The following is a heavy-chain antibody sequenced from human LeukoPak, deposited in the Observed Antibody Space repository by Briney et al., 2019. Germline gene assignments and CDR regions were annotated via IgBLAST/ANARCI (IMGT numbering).Heavy chain of an antibody. D-gene: IGHD6-19*01. V-gene: IGHV3-73*01. CDR2: IRSKANRYAT. CDR1: GFTFSASA. Sequence: GGSLRLSCAASGFTFSASAIHWVRQASGKGLEWVGRIRSKANRYATAYAASVKGRFTISRDDSKKTAYLQMNGLKTEDTAVYYCTNLYSSGYQYWGQGTLATVSS. CDR3: TNLYSSGYQY. J-gene: IGHJ4*02.